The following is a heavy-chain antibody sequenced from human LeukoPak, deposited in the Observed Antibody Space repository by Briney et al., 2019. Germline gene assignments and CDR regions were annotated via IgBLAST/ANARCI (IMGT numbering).Heavy chain of an antibody. V-gene: IGHV3-74*01. Sequence: GGSQRLSCAASGFTFSSYWMDWVRQAPGKGLVWVSRINSDGSSTSYADSVKGRFTISSDNAKNTLSLQMNSLRAEDTAVYYCARAGYRDAYNWWGQGTLVTVSS. CDR3: ARAGYRDAYNW. CDR1: GFTFSSYW. J-gene: IGHJ4*02. CDR2: INSDGSST. D-gene: IGHD5-24*01.